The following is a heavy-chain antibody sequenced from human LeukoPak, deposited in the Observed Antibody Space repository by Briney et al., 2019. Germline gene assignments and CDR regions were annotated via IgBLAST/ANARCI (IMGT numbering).Heavy chain of an antibody. CDR3: ARLGPYDFWSGYPWFDP. J-gene: IGHJ5*02. CDR2: INHSGST. V-gene: IGHV4-34*01. Sequence: TSETLSLTCAVYGGSFSGYYWSWIRQPPGKGLEWIGEINHSGSTNYNPSLKSRVTISVDTSKNQFSPKLSSVTAADTAVYYCARLGPYDFWSGYPWFDPWGQGTLVTVSS. D-gene: IGHD3-3*01. CDR1: GGSFSGYY.